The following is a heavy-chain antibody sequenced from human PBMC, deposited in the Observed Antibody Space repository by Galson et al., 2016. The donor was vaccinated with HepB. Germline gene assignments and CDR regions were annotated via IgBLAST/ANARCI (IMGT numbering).Heavy chain of an antibody. CDR2: ISNGGSYK. J-gene: IGHJ4*02. CDR1: GFTFSSNA. Sequence: SLRLSCAASGFTFSSNAMHWVRQAPGKGLEWVAVISNGGSYKDYADSVKGRFTISRDNSKNIVYVQMNSLRAEDTAVYYCAKDIRSYGLFGRFDYWGQGTLVTVSS. CDR3: AKDIRSYGLFGRFDY. D-gene: IGHD5-18*01. V-gene: IGHV3-30*04.